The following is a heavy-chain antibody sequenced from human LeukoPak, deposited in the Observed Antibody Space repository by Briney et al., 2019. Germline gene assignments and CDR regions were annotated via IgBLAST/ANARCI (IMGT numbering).Heavy chain of an antibody. Sequence: PGGSLRLSCAASGFTFSSYAMNWVRQAPGKGLEWVSVISGSGGFTYYADSVKGRFTTSRDNSKNTLYLQMNSLRAEDTAVYYCAQGGCSSTSCYELDYWGQGTLVTVSS. CDR1: GFTFSSYA. CDR3: AQGGCSSTSCYELDY. V-gene: IGHV3-23*01. J-gene: IGHJ4*02. CDR2: ISGSGGFT. D-gene: IGHD2-2*01.